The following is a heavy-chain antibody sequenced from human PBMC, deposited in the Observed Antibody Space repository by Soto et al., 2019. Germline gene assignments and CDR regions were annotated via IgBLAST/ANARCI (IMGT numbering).Heavy chain of an antibody. CDR3: ASSSGLNPFDY. CDR1: GFTFSSYA. J-gene: IGHJ4*02. Sequence: QVQLVESGGGVVQPGRSLRLSCVASGFTFSSYAMHWVRQAPGKGLEWVAVISYDGSNKYYADSVKGRFTISRDNSKNTLYLQMNSLRAEDTAVYYCASSSGLNPFDYWGQGTLVTVSS. V-gene: IGHV3-30-3*01. CDR2: ISYDGSNK. D-gene: IGHD2-15*01.